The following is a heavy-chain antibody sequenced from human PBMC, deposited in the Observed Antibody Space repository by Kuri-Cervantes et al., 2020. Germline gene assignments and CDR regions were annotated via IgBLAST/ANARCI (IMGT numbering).Heavy chain of an antibody. CDR1: RFTFSSYG. CDR2: IWYDGSNK. V-gene: IGHV3-33*01. CDR3: ARASRGSNSYDY. D-gene: IGHD3-10*01. J-gene: IGHJ4*02. Sequence: GESLKISCAASRFTFSSYGMHWVRQAPGKGLEWVAVIWYDGSNKYYADSVKGRFTISRDNSKNTPYLQMNSLRAEDTAVYYCARASRGSNSYDYWGQGTLVTVSS.